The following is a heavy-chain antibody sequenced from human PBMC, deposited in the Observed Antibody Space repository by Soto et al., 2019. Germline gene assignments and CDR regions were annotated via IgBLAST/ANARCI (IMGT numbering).Heavy chain of an antibody. CDR3: AAKLGTTHYFDF. J-gene: IGHJ4*02. Sequence: QVQLQESGPGLVQPSQTLSLTCSVSGDSVSSGCYYWTWVRQHPVKGLEWIGYIYHTGSTYYNPSLQSRLIMSIDTSKNQFTLHLYSMTAADTAVYFCAAKLGTTHYFDFWGQGSLVAVSS. V-gene: IGHV4-31*03. CDR2: IYHTGST. D-gene: IGHD7-27*01. CDR1: GDSVSSGCYY.